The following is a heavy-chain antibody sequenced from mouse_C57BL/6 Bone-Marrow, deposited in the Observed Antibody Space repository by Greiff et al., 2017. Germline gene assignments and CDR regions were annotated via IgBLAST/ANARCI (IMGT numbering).Heavy chain of an antibody. D-gene: IGHD2-3*01. Sequence: EVKLMESGGDLVKPGGSLKLSCAASGFTFSSYGMSWVRQTPDKRLEWVATISSGGSYTYYPDSVKGRFTISRDNAKNTLYLQMSSLKSEDTAMYYCASRRDDGYWAHFAYWGQGTVVTVSA. CDR1: GFTFSSYG. J-gene: IGHJ3*01. CDR2: ISSGGSYT. V-gene: IGHV5-6*02. CDR3: ASRRDDGYWAHFAY.